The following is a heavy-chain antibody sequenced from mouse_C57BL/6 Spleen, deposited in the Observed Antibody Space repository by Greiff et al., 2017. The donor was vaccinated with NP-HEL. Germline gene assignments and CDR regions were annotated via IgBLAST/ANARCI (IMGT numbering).Heavy chain of an antibody. CDR1: GFSLTSYG. D-gene: IGHD2-5*01. CDR2: IWSGGST. V-gene: IGHV2-2*01. Sequence: VQLQQSGPGLVQPSQSLSITCTVSGFSLTSYGVHWVRQSPGKGLEWLGVIWSGGSTDYNAAFISRLSISKDNSKSQVFFKMNSLQADDTAIYYCARRSNGWYFDVWGTGTTVTVSS. CDR3: ARRSNGWYFDV. J-gene: IGHJ1*03.